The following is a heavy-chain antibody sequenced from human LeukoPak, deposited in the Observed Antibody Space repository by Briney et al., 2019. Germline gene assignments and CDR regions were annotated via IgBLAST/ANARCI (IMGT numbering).Heavy chain of an antibody. V-gene: IGHV4-59*01. CDR2: IYYSGST. CDR1: GGSISSYY. D-gene: IGHD3-22*01. J-gene: IGHJ3*02. Sequence: KTSETLSLTCTVSGGSISSYYWSWIRQPPGKGLEWIGYIYYSGSTNYNPSLKSRVTISVDTSKNQFSLKLSSVTAADTVVYYCARDRVYDSSGTYDAFDIWGQGTMVTVSS. CDR3: ARDRVYDSSGTYDAFDI.